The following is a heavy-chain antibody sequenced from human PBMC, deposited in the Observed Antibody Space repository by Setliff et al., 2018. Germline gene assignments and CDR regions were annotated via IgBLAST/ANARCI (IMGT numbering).Heavy chain of an antibody. D-gene: IGHD3-22*01. Sequence: PGGSLRLSCAASGFTLQEYTMHWVRQAPGKGLEWVSLITWDGHSYYAESMNGRFTISRDNSENSLFLQMDGLTTEDTALYHCVKDKSGARRFSGFVFDIWGQGTQVTVSS. CDR2: ITWDGHS. V-gene: IGHV3-43*01. CDR3: VKDKSGARRFSGFVFDI. J-gene: IGHJ4*02. CDR1: GFTLQEYT.